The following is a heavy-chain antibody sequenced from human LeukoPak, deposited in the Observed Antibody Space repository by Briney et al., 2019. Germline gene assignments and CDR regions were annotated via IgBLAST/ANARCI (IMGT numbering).Heavy chain of an antibody. Sequence: SETLSLTCTVSGGSISSSSYYWGWIRQPPGKGLEWIGSIYYSGSTYYNPSLKSRVTISVDTSKNQFSLKLSSVTAADTAVYYCARGIAGTVTYGMDVWGQGTTVTVSS. CDR1: GGSISSSSYY. CDR3: ARGIAGTVTYGMDV. V-gene: IGHV4-39*07. CDR2: IYYSGST. J-gene: IGHJ6*02. D-gene: IGHD4-17*01.